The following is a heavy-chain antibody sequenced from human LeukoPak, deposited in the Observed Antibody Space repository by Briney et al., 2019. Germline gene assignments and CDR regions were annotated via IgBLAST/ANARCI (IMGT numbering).Heavy chain of an antibody. CDR2: IIPIFGIA. J-gene: IGHJ4*02. D-gene: IGHD1-14*01. V-gene: IGHV1-69*04. CDR3: ARGSPTGTEWYFDY. CDR1: GGTFSSYA. Sequence: GASVKVSCKASGGTFSSYAISWVRQAPGQGLEWMGRIIPIFGIANYAQKFQGRVTITADKSTSTAYMELSSLRSEVTAVYYCARGSPTGTEWYFDYWGQGTLVTVSS.